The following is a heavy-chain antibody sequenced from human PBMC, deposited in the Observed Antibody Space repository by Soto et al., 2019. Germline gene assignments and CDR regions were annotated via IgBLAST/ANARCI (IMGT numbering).Heavy chain of an antibody. D-gene: IGHD6-6*01. Sequence: SETLSLTCAVYGGSFSGYYWSWIRQPPGKGLEWIGEINHSGSTNYNPSLKSRVTISVDTYKNQFSLKLSSVTAADTAVYYCARGEYSSSRWFDPWGQGTLVTVSS. CDR1: GGSFSGYY. J-gene: IGHJ5*02. CDR3: ARGEYSSSRWFDP. V-gene: IGHV4-34*01. CDR2: INHSGST.